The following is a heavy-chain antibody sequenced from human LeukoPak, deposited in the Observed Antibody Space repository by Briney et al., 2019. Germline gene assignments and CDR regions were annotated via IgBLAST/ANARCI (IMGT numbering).Heavy chain of an antibody. Sequence: GGSLRLSCAASGFTFSSYSMNWVRQAPGKGLEWVSSISSSSSYIYYADSVKGRFTISRDNAKNSLYLQMNSLRAEDTAVYYCARDRWELPYYFDYWGQGTLVTVSS. D-gene: IGHD1-26*01. J-gene: IGHJ4*02. CDR1: GFTFSSYS. CDR3: ARDRWELPYYFDY. CDR2: ISSSSSYI. V-gene: IGHV3-21*01.